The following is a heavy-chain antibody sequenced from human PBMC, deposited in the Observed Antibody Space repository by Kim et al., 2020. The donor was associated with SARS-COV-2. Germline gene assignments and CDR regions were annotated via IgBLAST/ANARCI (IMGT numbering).Heavy chain of an antibody. Sequence: STSLKTRLTISKDTSKNQVVLTMTNMDPVDTATYYCARSPYYDSSGYLDYWGQGTLVTVSS. D-gene: IGHD3-22*01. CDR3: ARSPYYDSSGYLDY. V-gene: IGHV2-70*01. J-gene: IGHJ4*02.